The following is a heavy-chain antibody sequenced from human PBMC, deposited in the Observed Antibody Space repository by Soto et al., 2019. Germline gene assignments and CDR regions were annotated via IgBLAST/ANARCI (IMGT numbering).Heavy chain of an antibody. D-gene: IGHD6-19*01. J-gene: IGHJ6*02. V-gene: IGHV1-46*03. CDR2: INPSGGST. Sequence: ASVKVSCKASGYTFTSYYMHWVRQAPGQGLEWMGIINPSGGSTSYAQKFQGRVTMTRDTSTSTVYMELSSLRSEDTAVYYCARAPSVAGTGYYGMDVWGQGTTVTVSS. CDR1: GYTFTSYY. CDR3: ARAPSVAGTGYYGMDV.